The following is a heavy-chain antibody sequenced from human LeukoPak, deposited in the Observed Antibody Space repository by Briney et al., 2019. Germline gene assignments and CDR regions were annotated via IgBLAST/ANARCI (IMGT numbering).Heavy chain of an antibody. CDR2: IYTSGST. J-gene: IGHJ4*02. D-gene: IGHD3-22*01. CDR3: ARATTYYYDSSGYYASLFDY. V-gene: IGHV4-61*02. Sequence: SETLSLTCTVYGGSISSGSCYWSWIRQPAGKGLEWIGRIYTSGSTNYNPSLKSRVTISVDTSKNQFSLKLSSVTAADTAVYYCARATTYYYDSSGYYASLFDYWGQGTLVTVSS. CDR1: GGSISSGSCY.